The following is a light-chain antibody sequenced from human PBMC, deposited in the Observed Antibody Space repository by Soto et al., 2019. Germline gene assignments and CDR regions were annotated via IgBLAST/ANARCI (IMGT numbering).Light chain of an antibody. Sequence: SALTQPASVSGSPGQSITISCTGTSGDVGSYNLVSWYQQHPGKAPKLMIYEGSKRPSGVSNRFSGSKSGNTASLTISGLQAEDEADYYCCSYAGSSTYVFGTGTKVTVL. CDR3: CSYAGSSTYV. CDR2: EGS. J-gene: IGLJ1*01. CDR1: SGDVGSYNL. V-gene: IGLV2-23*01.